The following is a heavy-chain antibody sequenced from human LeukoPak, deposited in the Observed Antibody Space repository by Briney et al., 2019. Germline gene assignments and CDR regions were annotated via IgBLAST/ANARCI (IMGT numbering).Heavy chain of an antibody. CDR1: GFTFSSFG. J-gene: IGHJ5*02. CDR2: IWYDASNK. V-gene: IGHV3-33*01. Sequence: GRSLTLSCAASGFTFSSFGTHWVRQAPGKGLEWVAVIWYDASNKYYVDSVKGRFTISRDNSKNTLYLQMNSLRDDDTAVYYCVRGVGVSRFNYLDPWGQGTLVIVSS. D-gene: IGHD1-7*01. CDR3: VRGVGVSRFNYLDP.